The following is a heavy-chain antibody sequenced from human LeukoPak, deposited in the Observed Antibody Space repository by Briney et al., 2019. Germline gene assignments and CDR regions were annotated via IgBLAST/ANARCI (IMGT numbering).Heavy chain of an antibody. CDR3: AREFAEASYYYYGMDV. D-gene: IGHD3-10*01. CDR1: GGTFSSYA. J-gene: IGHJ6*02. Sequence: SVRVSCKASGGTFSSYAISWVRQAPGQGLEWMGGIIPIFGTANYAQKFQGRVTITADESTSTAYMELSSLRSEDTAVYYCAREFAEASYYYYGMDVWGQGTTVTVSS. CDR2: IIPIFGTA. V-gene: IGHV1-69*13.